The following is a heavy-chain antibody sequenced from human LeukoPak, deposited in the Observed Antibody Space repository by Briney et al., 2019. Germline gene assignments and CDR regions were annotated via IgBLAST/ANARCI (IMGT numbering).Heavy chain of an antibody. Sequence: PSETLSLTCAVYGGSFSNYYWSWIRQPPGKGLEWIGEINDSGRINYNPSLLSRVTVSVDPSKNQFSLSSTSVTATDTAVYYCARRWNYGRNYYIDVWGKGATVSVSS. CDR3: ARRWNYGRNYYIDV. CDR1: GGSFSNYY. V-gene: IGHV4-34*01. D-gene: IGHD1-7*01. CDR2: INDSGRI. J-gene: IGHJ6*03.